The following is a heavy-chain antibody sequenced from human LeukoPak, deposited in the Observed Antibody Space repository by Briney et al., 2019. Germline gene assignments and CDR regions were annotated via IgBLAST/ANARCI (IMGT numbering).Heavy chain of an antibody. Sequence: PGGSLRLSCAASGFTVSSNYMSWVRQAPGKGLEWVSGIYGGDSTYYAGSVKGRFTISRDNSKNTLYLQMNSLRAEDTAVYYCARGDYGTFQHWGQGTLVTVSS. CDR2: IYGGDST. J-gene: IGHJ1*01. D-gene: IGHD4-17*01. CDR3: ARGDYGTFQH. V-gene: IGHV3-66*01. CDR1: GFTVSSNY.